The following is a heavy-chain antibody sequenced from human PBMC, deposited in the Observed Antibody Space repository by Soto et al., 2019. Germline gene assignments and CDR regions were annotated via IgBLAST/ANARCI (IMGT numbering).Heavy chain of an antibody. CDR2: ISYDGSNK. D-gene: IGHD3-10*01. V-gene: IGHV3-30*18. J-gene: IGHJ5*02. CDR1: GFTFSSYG. CDR3: AKPPGGSGSYYNLHWFDP. Sequence: GSLRLSCAASGFTFSSYGMHWVRQAPGKGLEWVAVISYDGSNKYYADSVKGRFTISRDNSKNTLYLQMNSLRAEDTAGYYCAKPPGGSGSYYNLHWFDPWGQGTLVTVSS.